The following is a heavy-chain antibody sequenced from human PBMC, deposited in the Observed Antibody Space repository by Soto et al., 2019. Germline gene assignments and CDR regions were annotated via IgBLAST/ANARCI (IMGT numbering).Heavy chain of an antibody. D-gene: IGHD3-10*01. J-gene: IGHJ6*02. Sequence: GGSLRLSCAASGFTFSDYYMSWIRQAPGKGLGWVSYISSSSYTNYADSVKGRFTISRDNAKNSLYLQMNSLRAEDTAVYYCARDRGVSGPRAVDYYYYGMDVWGQGTTVTVSS. CDR1: GFTFSDYY. CDR2: ISSSSYT. V-gene: IGHV3-11*06. CDR3: ARDRGVSGPRAVDYYYYGMDV.